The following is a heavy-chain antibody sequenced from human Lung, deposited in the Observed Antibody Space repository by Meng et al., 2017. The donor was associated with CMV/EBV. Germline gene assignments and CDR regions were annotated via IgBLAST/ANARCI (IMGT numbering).Heavy chain of an antibody. J-gene: IGHJ6*01. V-gene: IGHV1-18*01. CDR1: GYTFRTYG. CDR2: VGPYTTNV. D-gene: IGHD1-26*01. CDR3: ARGWEWAVLQDFNYGMDV. Sequence: ASVKVSXKASGYTFRTYGITWVRQAPGQGLEWIGWVGPYTTNVRTSPRFQGRLTITTDTSTSTAYMELRSLRPDDTAVYYCARGWEWAVLQDFNYGMDVWGQGTTVTVSS.